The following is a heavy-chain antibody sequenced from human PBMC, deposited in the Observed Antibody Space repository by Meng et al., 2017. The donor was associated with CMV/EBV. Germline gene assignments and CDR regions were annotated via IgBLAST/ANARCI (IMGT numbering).Heavy chain of an antibody. CDR1: GGSLSISNW. V-gene: IGHV4-4*02. Sequence: QVQLQESGPGLVKPSGTLSRTCAVSGGSLSISNWWSWVRQPPGKGLEWIGEIYHSGSTNYNPSLKSRVTISVDKSKNQFSLKLSSVTAADTAVYYCARDPRDYDFWSGYYGGYNWFDPWGQGTLVTVSS. CDR2: IYHSGST. D-gene: IGHD3-3*01. CDR3: ARDPRDYDFWSGYYGGYNWFDP. J-gene: IGHJ5*02.